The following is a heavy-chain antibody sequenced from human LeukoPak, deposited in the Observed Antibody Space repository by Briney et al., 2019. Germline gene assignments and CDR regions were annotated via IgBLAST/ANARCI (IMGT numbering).Heavy chain of an antibody. D-gene: IGHD4-11*01. CDR2: IGAGGTFT. V-gene: IGHV3-23*01. Sequence: PGGSLRLSCTASGFTFSSYAMNWVRQAPGKGLEWFSGIGAGGTFTYYADSVKGRFTISRDNSRNTLYLQMNSLISDDPAGYYCAKELDYTASGYYFDYRGHGTPVTVSP. CDR3: AKELDYTASGYYFDY. CDR1: GFTFSSYA. J-gene: IGHJ4*03.